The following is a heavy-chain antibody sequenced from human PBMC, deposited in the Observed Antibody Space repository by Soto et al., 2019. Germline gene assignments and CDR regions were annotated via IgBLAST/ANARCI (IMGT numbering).Heavy chain of an antibody. CDR1: GGTFSTYS. D-gene: IGHD2-15*01. V-gene: IGHV1-69*01. CDR2: IIPIFGTT. CDR3: ARAPPYCPGGRCYSGHHYYYYVMDV. J-gene: IGHJ6*02. Sequence: QVQLVQSGAEVKKPGSSVKVSCKASGGTFSTYSISWVRQAPGQGLEWMGGIIPIFGTTNYAQQLQGRVTITADESTTTAYMELSSLRSEDTAVYYCARAPPYCPGGRCYSGHHYYYYVMDVWGQGTTVTVSS.